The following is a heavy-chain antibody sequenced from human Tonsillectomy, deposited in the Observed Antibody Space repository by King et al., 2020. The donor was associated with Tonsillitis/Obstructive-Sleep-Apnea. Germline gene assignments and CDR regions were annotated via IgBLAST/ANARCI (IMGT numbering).Heavy chain of an antibody. CDR2: IWYDGSNK. J-gene: IGHJ4*02. CDR1: AFTFSSYG. Sequence: VQLVESGGGVVQPGRSLRLSCAASAFTFSSYGMHWVRQAPGRGLEWVAVIWYDGSNKDYADSVKGRFTISRDNSKNTLYLQMNSLRVEDTAVYYCARDRSVIVVVGGFDYWGQGTLVTVSS. D-gene: IGHD3-22*01. CDR3: ARDRSVIVVVGGFDY. V-gene: IGHV3-33*01.